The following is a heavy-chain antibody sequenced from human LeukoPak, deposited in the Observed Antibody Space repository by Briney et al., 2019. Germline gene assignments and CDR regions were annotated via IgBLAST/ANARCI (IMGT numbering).Heavy chain of an antibody. CDR2: IDHTGNT. Sequence: SETLSLTCAVYAESFSGFYWNWIRQLPGKGLEWIGEIDHTGNTNYNPSLKSRVAMSVDTSKNQFSLKLNSVTAADTAVHYCARRGLLPLDYWGQGTLVTVSS. V-gene: IGHV4-34*01. J-gene: IGHJ4*02. D-gene: IGHD3/OR15-3a*01. CDR1: AESFSGFY. CDR3: ARRGLLPLDY.